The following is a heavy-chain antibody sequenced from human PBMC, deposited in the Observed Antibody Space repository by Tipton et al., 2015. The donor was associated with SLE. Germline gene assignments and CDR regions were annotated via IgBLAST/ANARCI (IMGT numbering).Heavy chain of an antibody. CDR2: ISGGGGST. V-gene: IGHV3-23*01. J-gene: IGHJ6*02. Sequence: GSLRLSCAASGFTFRTYAMAWVRQSPGKGLEWVSLISGGGGSTHYADSVRGRFTISRDNGKNTLYLQMNSLRVEDTAVYYCGTTSTDYGMDAWGQGTTVTVSS. CDR3: GTTSTDYGMDA. CDR1: GFTFRTYA. D-gene: IGHD2-8*02.